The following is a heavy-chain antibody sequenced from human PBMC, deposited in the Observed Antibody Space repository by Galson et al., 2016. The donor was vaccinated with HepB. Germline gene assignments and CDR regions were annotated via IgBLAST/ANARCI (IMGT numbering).Heavy chain of an antibody. J-gene: IGHJ6*02. D-gene: IGHD1-26*01. CDR1: GYTFTSYG. CDR3: ARGGGSAYYGMDV. CDR2: INPYNGDT. V-gene: IGHV1-18*01. Sequence: SVKVSCKASGYTFTSYGISWVRQAPGQGLEWMGWINPYNGDTNYAQKLQGRVTVTTDTSASTAYMELRSLRSDDTAVYYCARGGGSAYYGMDVWGQGTTVTVSS.